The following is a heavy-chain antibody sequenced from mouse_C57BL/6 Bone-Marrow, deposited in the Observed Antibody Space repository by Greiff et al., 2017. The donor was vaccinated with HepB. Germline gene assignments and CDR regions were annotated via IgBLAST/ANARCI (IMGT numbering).Heavy chain of an antibody. CDR2: INPNNGGT. D-gene: IGHD2-10*02. J-gene: IGHJ1*03. Sequence: VQLQQSGPELVKPGASVKISCKASGYTFTDYYMNWVKQSHGKSLEWIGDINPNNGGTSYNQKFKGKATLTVDKSSSTAYMELRSLTSEDSAVYYCEREKVWYGWYFDVWGTGTTVTVSS. CDR1: GYTFTDYY. V-gene: IGHV1-26*01. CDR3: EREKVWYGWYFDV.